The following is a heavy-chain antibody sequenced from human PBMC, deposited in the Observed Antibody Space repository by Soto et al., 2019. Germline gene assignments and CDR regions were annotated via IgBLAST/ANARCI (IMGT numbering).Heavy chain of an antibody. CDR2: ISYDGSNK. CDR3: ARIGGATKEAPVDY. V-gene: IGHV3-30-3*01. Sequence: GGSLRLSCAASGFTFSSYAMHWVRQAPGKGLEWVAVISYDGSNKYYADSVKGRFTISRDNSKNTLYLQMNSLRAEDTAVYYCARIGGATKEAPVDYWGQGTLVTVSS. CDR1: GFTFSSYA. J-gene: IGHJ4*02. D-gene: IGHD1-26*01.